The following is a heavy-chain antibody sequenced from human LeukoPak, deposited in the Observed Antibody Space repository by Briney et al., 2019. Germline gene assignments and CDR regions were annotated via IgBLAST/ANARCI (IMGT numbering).Heavy chain of an antibody. J-gene: IGHJ5*02. CDR3: ATDSSGSGTEYNWFDP. D-gene: IGHD3-10*01. V-gene: IGHV4-61*08. Sequence: SETLSLTCTVSGGSVSSGGYYWSCIRQPPGKGLEWIGYIYYSGSTNYNPSLKSRVTMSVDTSRNQFSLKLTSMTAADTAVYYCATDSSGSGTEYNWFDPWGQGTLVTVSS. CDR2: IYYSGST. CDR1: GGSVSSGGYY.